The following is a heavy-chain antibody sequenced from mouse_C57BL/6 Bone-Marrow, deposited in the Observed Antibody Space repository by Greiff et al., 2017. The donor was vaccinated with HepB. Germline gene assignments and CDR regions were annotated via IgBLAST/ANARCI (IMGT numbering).Heavy chain of an antibody. CDR1: GYTFTDYY. J-gene: IGHJ2*01. CDR2: IGPGSGST. V-gene: IGHV1-77*01. CDR3: ANDYHLDY. D-gene: IGHD2-4*01. Sequence: VKLMESGAELVKPGASVKISCKASGYTFTDYYINWVKQRPGQGLEWIGKIGPGSGSTYYNEKFKGKATLTANKSSSTAYMQLRSLTSEDSAGYFCANDYHLDYWGQGTTLTVSS.